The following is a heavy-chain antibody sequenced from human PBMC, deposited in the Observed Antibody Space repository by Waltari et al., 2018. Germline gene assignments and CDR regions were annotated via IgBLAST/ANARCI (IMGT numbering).Heavy chain of an antibody. V-gene: IGHV1-69*05. D-gene: IGHD4-17*01. CDR1: GGTFSSYA. Sequence: QVQLVQSGAEVKKPGSSVKVSCKASGGTFSSYAISWVRPAPGQGLEWMGGIIPIFGTANYAQKFQGRVTITTDESTSTAYMELSSLRSEDTAVYYCAVGYGDYEVGIKTFDYWGQGTLVTVSS. CDR2: IIPIFGTA. CDR3: AVGYGDYEVGIKTFDY. J-gene: IGHJ4*02.